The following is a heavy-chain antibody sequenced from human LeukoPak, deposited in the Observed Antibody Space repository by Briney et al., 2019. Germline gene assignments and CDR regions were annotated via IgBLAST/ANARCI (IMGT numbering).Heavy chain of an antibody. D-gene: IGHD2-2*01. CDR1: GGSISSRSYY. CDR3: ARVDIAVVPSTTFDY. Sequence: PSETLSLTCTVSGGSISSRSYYWGWIHQPPGKGLEWIGSINYSGTTYYNPPLKSRVTISVDTSKNQFSLRLSSVTAADTAVYYCARVDIAVVPSTTFDYWGQGTLVTVSS. V-gene: IGHV4-39*01. J-gene: IGHJ4*02. CDR2: INYSGTT.